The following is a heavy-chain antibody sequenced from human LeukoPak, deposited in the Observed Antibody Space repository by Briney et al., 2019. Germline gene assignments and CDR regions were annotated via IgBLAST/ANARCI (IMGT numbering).Heavy chain of an antibody. CDR2: ISGSGSST. CDR3: AKDRAAAIYYYYYMDV. Sequence: GGSLRLSCAASGFTFSSYAMSWVRQAPGKGLEWVSGISGSGSSTYYADSVKGRFTISRDNSKNTLYLQMNSLRAEDTAVYYCAKDRAAAIYYYYYMDVWGKGTTVTVSS. J-gene: IGHJ6*03. D-gene: IGHD2-2*02. V-gene: IGHV3-23*01. CDR1: GFTFSSYA.